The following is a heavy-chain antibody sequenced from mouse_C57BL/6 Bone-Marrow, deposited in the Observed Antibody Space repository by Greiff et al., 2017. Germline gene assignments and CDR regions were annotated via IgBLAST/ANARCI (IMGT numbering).Heavy chain of an antibody. D-gene: IGHD1-1*02. Sequence: VQLQQPGAELVKPGASVKLSCKASGYTFTSYWMQWVKQRPGQGLEWIGEIDPSASYTNYNQKFKGKATLTVDTSSSTAYMQLSSLTSEDSAVYYCASEGWRGAMDYWGQGTSVTVSS. CDR2: IDPSASYT. V-gene: IGHV1-50*01. CDR3: ASEGWRGAMDY. J-gene: IGHJ4*01. CDR1: GYTFTSYW.